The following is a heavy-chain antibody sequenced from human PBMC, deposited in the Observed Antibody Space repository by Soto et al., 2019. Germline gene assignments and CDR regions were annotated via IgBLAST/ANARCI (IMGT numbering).Heavy chain of an antibody. Sequence: PSETLSLTCTVSGGSISSYYWSRIRQPPGKGLECIGYIFYSGSTNYNPSLKSRVTISVDTSKNQFSLKLSSVTAADTAVYYCARAIYGFFDWPDLQSYYFDYWGQVTLVTVS. CDR1: GGSISSYY. V-gene: IGHV4-59*01. CDR3: ARAIYGFFDWPDLQSYYFDY. J-gene: IGHJ4*02. CDR2: IFYSGST. D-gene: IGHD3-9*01.